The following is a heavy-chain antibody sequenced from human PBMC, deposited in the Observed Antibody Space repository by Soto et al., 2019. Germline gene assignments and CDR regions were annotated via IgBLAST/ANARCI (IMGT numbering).Heavy chain of an antibody. CDR2: VYYSGST. CDR1: GGSISSYY. D-gene: IGHD6-6*01. CDR3: ASAGDISSGFRAERREC. J-gene: IGHJ4*02. V-gene: IGHV4-59*01. Sequence: PSEPLSHTCTVSGGSISSYYWSWIRQPPGKGLEWIGYVYYSGSTNYNPSLKSRVSMSVDTSKNQFSLQLSSVTAADTAVYYCASAGDISSGFRAERRECWGQETL.